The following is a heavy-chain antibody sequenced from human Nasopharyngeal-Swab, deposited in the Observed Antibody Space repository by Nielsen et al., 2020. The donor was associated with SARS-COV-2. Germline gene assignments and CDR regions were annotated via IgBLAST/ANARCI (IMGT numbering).Heavy chain of an antibody. CDR2: ISGGTGGT. V-gene: IGHV3-23*01. CDR1: GFTFCSYA. J-gene: IGHJ4*02. CDR3: AKDYIRRGSN. D-gene: IGHD2-15*01. Sequence: GESLKISCAASGFTFCSYAMSLVRPAPGKGLEWVSAISGGTGGTFYADSVKGRFTISRDNSKNTLFLQMNSLRAEDTAVYYCAKDYIRRGSNWGQGTLVTVSS.